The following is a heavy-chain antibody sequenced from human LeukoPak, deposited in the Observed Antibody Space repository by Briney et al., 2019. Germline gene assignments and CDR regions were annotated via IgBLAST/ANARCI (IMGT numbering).Heavy chain of an antibody. CDR3: ARGRAGSYLGIFDY. CDR1: GGSISSYY. D-gene: IGHD3-10*01. J-gene: IGHJ4*02. CDR2: IYYSGST. V-gene: IGHV4-59*01. Sequence: SETLSLTCTVSGGSISSYYWSWIRQPPGKGLEWIGYIYYSGSTNYNPSLKGRVTISVDTSKNQFSLKLSSVTAADTAVYYCARGRAGSYLGIFDYWGQGTLVTVSS.